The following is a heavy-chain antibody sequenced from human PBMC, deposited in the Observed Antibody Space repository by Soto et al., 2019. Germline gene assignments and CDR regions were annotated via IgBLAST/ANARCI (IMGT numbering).Heavy chain of an antibody. CDR1: GYTFTSYG. V-gene: IGHV1-18*01. CDR3: ASAEWLTHRGYYYYYGMDV. Sequence: ASVKVSCKASGYTFTSYGISWVRQAPGQGLEWMGWISAYNGNTNYAQKLQGRVTMTTDTSTSTAYMELRSLRSDDTAVYYCASAEWLTHRGYYYYYGMDVWGQGTTVTVSS. CDR2: ISAYNGNT. J-gene: IGHJ6*02. D-gene: IGHD6-19*01.